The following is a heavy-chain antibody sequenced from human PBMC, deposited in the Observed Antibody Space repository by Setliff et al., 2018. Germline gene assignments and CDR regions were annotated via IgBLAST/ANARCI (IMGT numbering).Heavy chain of an antibody. CDR3: ARTRYGLGGRPY. J-gene: IGHJ4*02. CDR1: GDSICGDY. D-gene: IGHD2-15*01. V-gene: IGHV4-59*01. CDR2: IHYSGST. Sequence: PSETLSLTCTVSGDSICGDYWSWIRQPPGKGLEWIGFIHYSGSTNYNPSLKSRVTISLDTPKNQFSLRLSSVTAADTAVYYCARTRYGLGGRPYWGQGTLVTVSS.